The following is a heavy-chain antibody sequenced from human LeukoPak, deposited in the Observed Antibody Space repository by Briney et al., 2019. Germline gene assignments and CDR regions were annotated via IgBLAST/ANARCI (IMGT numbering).Heavy chain of an antibody. CDR1: GFTFSSYG. CDR2: IRYDGNNK. V-gene: IGHV3-30*02. J-gene: IGHJ4*02. CDR3: AKYFHSSSWPYYFDY. Sequence: GRSLRLSCAASGFTFSSYGMHWVRQAPGKGLEWVAFIRYDGNNKYYADSVKGRFTISRDNSKNTLYLEMNSLRAEDTAVYYCAKYFHSSSWPYYFDYWGQGTLVTVSS. D-gene: IGHD6-13*01.